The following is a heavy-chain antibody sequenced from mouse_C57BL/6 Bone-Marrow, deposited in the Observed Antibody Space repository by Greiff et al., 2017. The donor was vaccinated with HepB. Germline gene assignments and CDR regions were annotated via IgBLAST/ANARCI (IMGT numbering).Heavy chain of an antibody. CDR2: IDPSDSYT. CDR1: GYTFTSYW. D-gene: IGHD2-4*01. CDR3: ARDYDYYFYY. V-gene: IGHV1-69*01. Sequence: VQLQQPGAELVMPGASVKLSCKASGYTFTSYWMHWVKQRPGQGLEWIGEIDPSDSYTNYNQKFKGKSTLTVDKSSRTAYMQLSSLTSEDSAVYYCARDYDYYFYYCGQGTTLTVSS. J-gene: IGHJ2*01.